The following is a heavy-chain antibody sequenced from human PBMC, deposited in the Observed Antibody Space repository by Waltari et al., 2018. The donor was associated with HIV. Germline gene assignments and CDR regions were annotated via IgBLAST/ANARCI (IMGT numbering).Heavy chain of an antibody. J-gene: IGHJ6*02. CDR3: AREPRGGHDPLGHYYFYYGMDV. CDR1: GFTFTDFY. Sequence: AASGFTFTDFYMNWVRQAPGKGLEWIAYISNSGTTMNYADSVNGRFTVSRDNAKNSVYLQMNSLSTEDTAVYYCAREPRGGHDPLGHYYFYYGMDVWGQGTTVIVSS. D-gene: IGHD5-12*01. V-gene: IGHV3-11*01. CDR2: ISNSGTTM.